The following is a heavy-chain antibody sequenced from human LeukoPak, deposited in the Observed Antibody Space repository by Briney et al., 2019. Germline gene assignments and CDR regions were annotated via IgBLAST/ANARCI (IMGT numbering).Heavy chain of an antibody. CDR1: GFTFRSYA. CDR3: ARDKLDLDFWSGYYGGFFDY. Sequence: GGSLRLSCAASGFTFRSYAMHWVRQAPGKGLEWVAVMSHDGSIKNYADSVKGRFTISRDNSKNTLYLQMGSLRAEDMAVYYCARDKLDLDFWSGYYGGFFDYWGQGTLVTVSS. V-gene: IGHV3-30-3*01. D-gene: IGHD3-3*01. CDR2: MSHDGSIK. J-gene: IGHJ4*02.